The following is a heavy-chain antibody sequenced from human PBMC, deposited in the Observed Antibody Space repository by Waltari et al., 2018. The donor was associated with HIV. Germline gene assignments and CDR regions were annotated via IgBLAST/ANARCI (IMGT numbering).Heavy chain of an antibody. CDR2: FEPKDDET. Sequence: QVQLIQSGAEVKKPGASVKVSCKVFGYTLTELSMHWVRQAPGKGLEWMGVFEPKDDETIYAQKFQGRVTMTEDTSTDSAYMELSSLTSEDTAVYYCATGGGTTSIQLYDLDVWSQGTTVTVSS. D-gene: IGHD1-26*01. J-gene: IGHJ6*02. V-gene: IGHV1-24*01. CDR1: GYTLTELS. CDR3: ATGGGTTSIQLYDLDV.